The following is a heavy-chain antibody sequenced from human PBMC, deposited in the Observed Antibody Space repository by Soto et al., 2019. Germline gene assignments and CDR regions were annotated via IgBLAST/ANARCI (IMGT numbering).Heavy chain of an antibody. J-gene: IGHJ4*02. Sequence: GGSLRLSCAASGFTFDDYAMHWVRQAPGKGLEWVSGISWNSGSIGYADSVKGRFTISRDNAKNSLYLQMNSLRAEDTALYYCAKDSEIIAAAGTQVGAPEFDYWGQGTLVTVSS. CDR2: ISWNSGSI. CDR1: GFTFDDYA. V-gene: IGHV3-9*01. D-gene: IGHD6-13*01. CDR3: AKDSEIIAAAGTQVGAPEFDY.